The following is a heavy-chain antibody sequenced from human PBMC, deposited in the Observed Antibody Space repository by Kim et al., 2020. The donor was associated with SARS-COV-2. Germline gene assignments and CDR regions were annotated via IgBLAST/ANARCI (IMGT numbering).Heavy chain of an antibody. CDR3: SSFQDDY. Sequence: GGSLRLSCAASGFTFSGSDMHWVRQASGKGLEWVGRIRSKANSYETGYAESVKGRFTISRDDSKNTGYLQMNSLKTEDTAVYYCSSFQDDYWGQGTLVTVSS. V-gene: IGHV3-73*01. CDR2: IRSKANSYET. CDR1: GFTFSGSD. J-gene: IGHJ4*02.